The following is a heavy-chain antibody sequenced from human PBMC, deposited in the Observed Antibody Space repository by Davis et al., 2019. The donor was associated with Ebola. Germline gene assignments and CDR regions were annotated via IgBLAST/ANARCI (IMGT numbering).Heavy chain of an antibody. V-gene: IGHV7-4-1*02. CDR1: GYSFSRHS. D-gene: IGHD3-16*01. J-gene: IGHJ5*02. Sequence: AASVKVSCKASGYSFSRHSLNCVRQAPGQRLEWMGWININTGNPTYAQGFTGRFVFSLDTSVSTAYLQISSLKAEDTAVYYCARGGQIALWGQGTLVTVSS. CDR2: ININTGNP. CDR3: ARGGQIAL.